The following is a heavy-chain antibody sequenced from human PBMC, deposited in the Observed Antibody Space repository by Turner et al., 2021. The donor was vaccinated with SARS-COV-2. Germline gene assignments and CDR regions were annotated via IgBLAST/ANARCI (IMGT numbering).Heavy chain of an antibody. CDR1: GYTFASYG. D-gene: IGHD3-10*01. J-gene: IGHJ6*02. CDR2: ISAYNGNT. CDR3: ARAYGSGSYGHYYGMDV. Sequence: QVQLVQSGAEVKKPGAPVKVSCKASGYTFASYGLSWVRQAPGQGLEWMGWISAYNGNTNYAQKLQGRVTMSTDTSTSTAYMELRSLRSDDTAVYYCARAYGSGSYGHYYGMDVWGQGTTVTVSS. V-gene: IGHV1-18*01.